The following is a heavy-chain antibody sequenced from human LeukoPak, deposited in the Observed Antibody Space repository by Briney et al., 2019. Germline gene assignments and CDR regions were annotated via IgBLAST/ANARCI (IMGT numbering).Heavy chain of an antibody. CDR2: INHSGST. D-gene: IGHD5-24*01. J-gene: IGHJ3*01. CDR1: GGSFSGYY. V-gene: IGHV4-34*01. Sequence: NPSETLSLTCAVYGGSFSGYYWSWIRQPPGKGLEWIGEINHSGSTNYNPSLKSRVTISVDTSKNQFSLKLSSVTAADTAVYYCARGPRWLRSAFDFWGQGTMVTVSS. CDR3: ARGPRWLRSAFDF.